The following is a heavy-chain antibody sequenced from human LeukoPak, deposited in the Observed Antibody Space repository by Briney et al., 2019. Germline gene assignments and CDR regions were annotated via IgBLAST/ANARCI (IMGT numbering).Heavy chain of an antibody. CDR2: IIPMFGTA. V-gene: IGHV1-69*06. Sequence: GASVKVSCKASGGTFSSYAISWVRQAPGQGLEWMGGIIPMFGTANYAQKFQDRVTITADKSTSTVSMELSSLRSEDTAMYYCATRGAFDIWGQGTMVTVSS. CDR3: ATRGAFDI. J-gene: IGHJ3*02. CDR1: GGTFSSYA.